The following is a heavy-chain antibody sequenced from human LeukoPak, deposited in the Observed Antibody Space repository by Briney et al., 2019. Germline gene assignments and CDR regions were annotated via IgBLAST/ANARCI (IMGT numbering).Heavy chain of an antibody. D-gene: IGHD6-19*01. CDR3: ATQYGSGWNYFDY. V-gene: IGHV3-23*02. CDR1: KFTFSNYA. Sequence: PGGSLRLSCAASKFTFSNYAMSWVRQAPGKGLEWVSTISGIGGHTYYGDSVKGRFTISRDDSKNTLYLQMNSLRAEDTAVYYCATQYGSGWNYFDYWGQGTLVTVSS. J-gene: IGHJ4*02. CDR2: ISGIGGHT.